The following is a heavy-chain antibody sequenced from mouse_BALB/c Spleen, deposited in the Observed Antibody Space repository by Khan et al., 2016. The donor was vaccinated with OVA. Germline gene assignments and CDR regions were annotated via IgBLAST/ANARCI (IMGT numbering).Heavy chain of an antibody. Sequence: QVQLKQSGPGLVAPSQSLSITCTVSGFSLTGYGVNWVRQPPGKGLEWLGMIWGDGTTDYNSAFNSRLSISKDNSKSQVFLKMTSLQTDDTARYYCARAYYGNYREAMDYWGQGTSVTVSS. CDR1: GFSLTGYG. CDR2: IWGDGTT. J-gene: IGHJ4*01. CDR3: ARAYYGNYREAMDY. V-gene: IGHV2-6-7*01. D-gene: IGHD2-10*01.